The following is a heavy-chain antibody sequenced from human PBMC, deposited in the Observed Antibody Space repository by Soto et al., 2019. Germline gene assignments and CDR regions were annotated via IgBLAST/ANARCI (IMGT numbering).Heavy chain of an antibody. CDR2: IYYSGST. CDR3: ARHDYDFWSGYGMDV. J-gene: IGHJ6*02. V-gene: IGHV4-39*01. Sequence: PSETLSLTCTVSGGSISSSSYYWGWIRQPPGKGLEWIGSIYYSGSTYYNPSLKSRVTISVDTSKNQFSLKLSSVTAADTAVYYCARHDYDFWSGYGMDVWGQGTTVTVS. D-gene: IGHD3-3*01. CDR1: GGSISSSSYY.